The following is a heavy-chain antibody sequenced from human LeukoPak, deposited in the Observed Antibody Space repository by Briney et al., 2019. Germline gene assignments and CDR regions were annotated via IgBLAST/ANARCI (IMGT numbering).Heavy chain of an antibody. CDR2: ISSSGSTI. CDR3: AREGATYGSGSYYDN. J-gene: IGHJ4*02. Sequence: KPGGSLRLSCEASGLSLSDKYMSWIRQAPGKGLEWVSYISSSGSTIYYADSVKGRFTISRDNAKNSLYLQMNSLRAEDTAVYYCAREGATYGSGSYYDNWGQGTLVTVSS. V-gene: IGHV3-11*01. D-gene: IGHD3-10*01. CDR1: GLSLSDKY.